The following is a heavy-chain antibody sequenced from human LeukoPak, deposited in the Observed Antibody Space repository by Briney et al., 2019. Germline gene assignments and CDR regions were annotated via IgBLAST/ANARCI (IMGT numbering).Heavy chain of an antibody. J-gene: IGHJ4*02. Sequence: GGALRLSCVAAVFTFSNYWRHWVRQAPGRGLVWVSRINGDGSSTTYAHSVKGRFTRSRENAKNTLYLKVNSLRAEDTAVYYSAREFSSGWTHFDYWGQGTLVTVSS. CDR2: INGDGSST. CDR3: AREFSSGWTHFDY. D-gene: IGHD6-19*01. V-gene: IGHV3-74*03. CDR1: VFTFSNYW.